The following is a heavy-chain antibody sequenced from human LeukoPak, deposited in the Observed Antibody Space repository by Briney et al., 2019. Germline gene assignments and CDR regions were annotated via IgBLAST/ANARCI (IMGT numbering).Heavy chain of an antibody. Sequence: SETLSLTCAVSGGSISSPNWWSWVRQPPGKGLEWIGEIYHSGMTNYKTSLKSRVTISVDESKNQFSLKLSSVTAADTAVYYCARLVGGSGSYTGVFDYWGQGSLVSVSS. J-gene: IGHJ4*02. CDR3: ARLVGGSGSYTGVFDY. D-gene: IGHD3-10*01. V-gene: IGHV4-4*02. CDR1: GGSISSPNW. CDR2: IYHSGMT.